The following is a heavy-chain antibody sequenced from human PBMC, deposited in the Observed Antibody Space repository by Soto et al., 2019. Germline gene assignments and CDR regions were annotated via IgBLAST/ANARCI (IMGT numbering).Heavy chain of an antibody. CDR1: GSSISGYY. CDR3: ARVKFSSGDFDWLDP. V-gene: IGHV4-59*01. J-gene: IGHJ5*02. Sequence: SETLSLPCAVSGSSISGYYWSWIRQPPGQGLEWIGCNRENTNYNPSLKSRVTISVDPSKNPFSLHLRSVTEADTAVYFCARVKFSSGDFDWLDPWGQGALVTYPQ. CDR2: NRENT. D-gene: IGHD3-3*01.